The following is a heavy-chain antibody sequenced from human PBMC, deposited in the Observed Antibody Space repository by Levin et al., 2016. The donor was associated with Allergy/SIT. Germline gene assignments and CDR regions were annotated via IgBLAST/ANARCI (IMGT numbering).Heavy chain of an antibody. J-gene: IGHJ4*02. CDR3: AREFKPAGLAVFDY. D-gene: IGHD2-2*01. V-gene: IGHV3-23*05. CDR1: GFTFTTYA. CDR2: IISPTEA. Sequence: GGSLRLSCVASGFTFTTYAMTWIRQAPGKGLEWVSGIISPTEAYYGDSVKGRFTISRDDSKNTLYLQMNSLRVDDTAIYYCAREFKPAGLAVFDYWGQGTLVTVSS.